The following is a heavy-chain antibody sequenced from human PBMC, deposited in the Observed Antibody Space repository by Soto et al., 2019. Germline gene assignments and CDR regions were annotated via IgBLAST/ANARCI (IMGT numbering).Heavy chain of an antibody. V-gene: IGHV1-18*01. D-gene: IGHD1-26*01. CDR2: ISVYNGNT. CDR3: ARDDPISVVGATRSHHYYGMDV. J-gene: IGHJ6*02. CDR1: GYTFTNYG. Sequence: QVQLVQSGAEVKKPGASVKVSCKASGYTFTNYGISWVRRAPGQGLEWMGWISVYNGNTKYEQKVQGRLTVTTDTSTSTAYMELRSLRSDDTAVYYCARDDPISVVGATRSHHYYGMDVWGQGTTVTVSS.